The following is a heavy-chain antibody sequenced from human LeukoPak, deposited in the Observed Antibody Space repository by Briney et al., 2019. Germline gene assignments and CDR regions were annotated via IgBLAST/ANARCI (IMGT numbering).Heavy chain of an antibody. J-gene: IGHJ6*02. Sequence: RASETLSLTCTVSGGSISSGGYYWSWIRQHPGKGLEWIGYIYYSGSTYYNPSLKSRVTISVDTSKNQFSLKLSSVTAADTAVYYCARDRIVVVPAAINYYYYGMDVWGQGTTVTVSS. CDR1: GGSISSGGYY. D-gene: IGHD2-2*01. V-gene: IGHV4-31*03. CDR3: ARDRIVVVPAAINYYYYGMDV. CDR2: IYYSGST.